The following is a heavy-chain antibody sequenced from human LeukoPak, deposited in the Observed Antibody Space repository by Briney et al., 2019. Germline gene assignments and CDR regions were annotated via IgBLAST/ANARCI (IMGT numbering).Heavy chain of an antibody. D-gene: IGHD3-22*01. V-gene: IGHV3-33*01. CDR2: IWSDGNNK. CDR1: GFTFSRYG. J-gene: IGHJ4*02. CDR3: ARDYYDSSGHYYVDS. Sequence: PGTSLRLSCAASGFTFSRYGTHWVRQAPGKGLEWVAVIWSDGNNKEHGDSVKGRFTISRDNSKNTLYLQMNSLRDEDTAVYYCARDYYDSSGHYYVDSWGQGTLVTVSS.